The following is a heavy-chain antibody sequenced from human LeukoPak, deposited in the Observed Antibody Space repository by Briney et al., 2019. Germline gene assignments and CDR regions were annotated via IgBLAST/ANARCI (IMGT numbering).Heavy chain of an antibody. D-gene: IGHD3-3*01. J-gene: IGHJ4*02. Sequence: SETLSLTCTVSGYSISSGYFWGWIRQPPGKGLEWIGSIYHSGSTYYNPSLKSRVTISVDTSKNQFSLKLSSVTAADTAVYYCARDSYYDFWSGYSYFGYWGQGTLVTVSS. CDR1: GYSISSGYF. V-gene: IGHV4-38-2*02. CDR2: IYHSGST. CDR3: ARDSYYDFWSGYSYFGY.